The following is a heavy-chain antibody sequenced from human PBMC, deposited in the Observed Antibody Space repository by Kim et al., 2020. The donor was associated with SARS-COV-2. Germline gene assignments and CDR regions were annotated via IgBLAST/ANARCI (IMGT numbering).Heavy chain of an antibody. J-gene: IGHJ6*02. D-gene: IGHD5-18*01. V-gene: IGHV4-59*13. CDR2: IYYSGST. CDR1: GGSISSYY. CDR3: ARDGDSYGYHYYYGMDV. Sequence: SETLSLTCTVSGGSISSYYWSWIRQPPGKGLEWIGYIYYSGSTNYNPSLKSRVTISVDTSKNQFSLKLSSVTAADTAVYYCARDGDSYGYHYYYGMDVWGQGTTVTVSS.